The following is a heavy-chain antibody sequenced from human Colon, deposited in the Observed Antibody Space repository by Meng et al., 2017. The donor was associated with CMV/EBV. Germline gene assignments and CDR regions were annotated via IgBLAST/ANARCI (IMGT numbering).Heavy chain of an antibody. CDR2: IIPMFGSP. CDR1: GGTFDTST. Sequence: QVQRVRSGAEGQTPGSSVSVSCQASGGTFDTSTFNRVRQAPGQGLEWMGGIIPMFGSPSYSQKFRGRVTITADELEVNSLRSEDTAVYYCARGNQAGFDLWGQGTLVTVSS. J-gene: IGHJ5*02. CDR3: ARGNQAGFDL. V-gene: IGHV1-69*12.